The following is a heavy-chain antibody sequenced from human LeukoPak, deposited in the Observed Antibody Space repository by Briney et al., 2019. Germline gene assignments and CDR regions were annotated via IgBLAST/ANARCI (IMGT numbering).Heavy chain of an antibody. J-gene: IGHJ4*02. V-gene: IGHV3-21*05. CDR3: ARESLGTVDY. Sequence: GGSLRLSCSASGFTFSSYDMNWVRQAPGKGLEWLSYINSGSRDTYDADSVKGRFTISRDNAKNSLYLQLNSLRAEDTAVYYCARESLGTVDYWGQGTLVTVSS. CDR1: GFTFSSYD. D-gene: IGHD7-27*01. CDR2: INSGSRDT.